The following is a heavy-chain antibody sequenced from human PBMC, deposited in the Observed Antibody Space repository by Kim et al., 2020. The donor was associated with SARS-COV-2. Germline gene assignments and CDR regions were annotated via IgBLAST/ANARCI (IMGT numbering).Heavy chain of an antibody. CDR3: ARSVAAAALDY. D-gene: IGHD6-13*01. J-gene: IGHJ4*02. Sequence: SETLSLTCTVSGGSISSSSYYWGWIRQPPGKGLEWIGSIYYSGSTYYNPSLKSRVTISVDTSKNQFSLKLSSVTAADTAVYYCARSVAAAALDYWGQGTL. V-gene: IGHV4-39*01. CDR1: GGSISSSSYY. CDR2: IYYSGST.